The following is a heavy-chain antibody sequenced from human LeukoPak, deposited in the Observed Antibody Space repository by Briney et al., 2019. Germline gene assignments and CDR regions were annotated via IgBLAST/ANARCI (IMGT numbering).Heavy chain of an antibody. D-gene: IGHD3-9*01. Sequence: ASVKVSCKASGYTFTGYYMHWVRQAPGQGLEWMGWISGYNGNTKYAQKVRGRVTMTTDTSTNTAYMELRSLRSDDTAVYYCARGDILTGYPSDYWGQGTLVTVSS. CDR1: GYTFTGYY. V-gene: IGHV1-18*04. J-gene: IGHJ4*02. CDR2: ISGYNGNT. CDR3: ARGDILTGYPSDY.